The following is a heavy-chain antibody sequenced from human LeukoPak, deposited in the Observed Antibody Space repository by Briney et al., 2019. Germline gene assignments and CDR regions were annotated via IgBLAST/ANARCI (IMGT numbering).Heavy chain of an antibody. CDR2: ISSSSSYI. Sequence: GGSLRLSCAASGFTFSSYSMNWVRQAPGKGLEWVSSISSSSSYIYYADSVKGRFTISRDNAKNSLYLQMNSLRAEDTAVYYCARGRNYYDSSGYYQYYFDYWGQGTLVTVSS. D-gene: IGHD3-22*01. V-gene: IGHV3-21*01. J-gene: IGHJ4*02. CDR3: ARGRNYYDSSGYYQYYFDY. CDR1: GFTFSSYS.